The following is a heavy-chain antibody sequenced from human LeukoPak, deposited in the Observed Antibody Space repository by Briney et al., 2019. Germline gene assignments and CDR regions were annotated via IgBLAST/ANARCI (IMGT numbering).Heavy chain of an antibody. CDR2: IYYSGST. CDR3: ARDEGSAYPFDY. J-gene: IGHJ4*02. CDR1: GGSISSSSYY. V-gene: IGHV4-39*07. Sequence: SETLSLTCTVSGGSISSSSYYWGWIRQPPGKGLEWIGSIYYSGSTYYNPSLKRRVTISVDTSKNQFSLNLNSVTAADTAVYFCARDEGSAYPFDYWGQGTLVTVSS. D-gene: IGHD3-22*01.